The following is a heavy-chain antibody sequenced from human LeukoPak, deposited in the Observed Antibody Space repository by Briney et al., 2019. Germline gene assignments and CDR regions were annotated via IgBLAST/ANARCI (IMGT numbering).Heavy chain of an antibody. V-gene: IGHV4-61*02. CDR3: ARSEGSGNEGTYYYGSGTDY. J-gene: IGHJ4*02. Sequence: SETLSLTCTVSGGSINSGSYYWSWIRQPAGKGLEWIGRIYTSGSTNYNPSLKSRVTISVDTSKNQFSLKLSSVTAADTAVYYCARSEGSGNEGTYYYGSGTDYWGQGTLVTVSS. CDR2: IYTSGST. D-gene: IGHD3-10*01. CDR1: GGSINSGSYY.